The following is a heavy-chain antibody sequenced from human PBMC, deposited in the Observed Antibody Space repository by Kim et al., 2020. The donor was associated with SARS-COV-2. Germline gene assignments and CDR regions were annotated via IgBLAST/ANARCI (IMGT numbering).Heavy chain of an antibody. CDR3: ARGRDHRKITFFGVVIRGFHL. CDR2: INHSGST. J-gene: IGHJ2*01. Sequence: SETLSLTCAVYGVSFSGYYWSWIRQPPGKGLEWIGEINHSGSTNYNPSLKSRVTISLDTSKNQFSQKQSSVTAADTAVYCWARGRDHRKITFFGVVIRGFHLWRRGTLV. V-gene: IGHV4-34*01. CDR1: GVSFSGYY. D-gene: IGHD3-3*01.